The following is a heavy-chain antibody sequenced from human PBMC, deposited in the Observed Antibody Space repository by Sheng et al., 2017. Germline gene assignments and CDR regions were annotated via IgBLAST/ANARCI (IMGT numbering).Heavy chain of an antibody. Sequence: QVQLVQSGAEVKKPGSSVKVSCKASGGTFSSYAISWVRQAPGQGLEWMGGIIPIFGTANYAQKFQGRVTITADESTSTAYMELSSLRSEDTAVYYCARKACSSTSCYPYYYYYMDVWGQGTTGPPSP. CDR1: GGTFSSYA. J-gene: IGHJ6*03. CDR3: ARKACSSTSCYPYYYYYMDV. V-gene: IGHV1-69*13. CDR2: IIPIFGTA. D-gene: IGHD2-2*01.